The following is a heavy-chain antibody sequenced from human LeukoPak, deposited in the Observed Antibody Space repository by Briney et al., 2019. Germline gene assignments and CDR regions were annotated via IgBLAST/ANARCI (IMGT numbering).Heavy chain of an antibody. CDR2: LQRDGTT. CDR3: SRETPDRHDKIEN. D-gene: IGHD3-22*01. Sequence: GGSLRLSCAASGFTVSSNTVIWVRQAAGKGLEWVSVLQRDGTTYYKDSVEGRFTISRDNSKNTIYLQMNSLRDGDTAVYYCSRETPDRHDKIENWGQGTLVTVSS. V-gene: IGHV3-53*01. J-gene: IGHJ1*01. CDR1: GFTVSSNT.